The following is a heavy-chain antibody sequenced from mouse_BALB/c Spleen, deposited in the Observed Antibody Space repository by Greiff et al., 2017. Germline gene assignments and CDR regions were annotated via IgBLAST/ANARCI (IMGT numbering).Heavy chain of an antibody. D-gene: IGHD1-1*01. CDR3: ARDGSSSIDY. V-gene: IGHV3-2*02. J-gene: IGHJ2*01. Sequence: EVHLVESGPGLVKPSQSLSLTCTVTGYSITSDYAWNWIRQPPGNQLAWMGYISYSGSTSYNPSLKSRISITRDTSKNQFFLQLNSVTTEDTATYCCARDGSSSIDYWGQGTTLTVSS. CDR1: GYSITSDYA. CDR2: ISYSGST.